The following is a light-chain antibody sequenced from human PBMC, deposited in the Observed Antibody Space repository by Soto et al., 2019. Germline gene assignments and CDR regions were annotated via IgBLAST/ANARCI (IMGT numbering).Light chain of an antibody. V-gene: IGKV1-9*01. J-gene: IGKJ4*01. Sequence: QLTQSPSSLSASVGDRVTITCRASQGISSYFAWYQQKPGKAPKLLIYGASTLQSGVPSRFSGSGSGTDFTLTISSLQSEDVATHSRQQLGKYPGTIGGGTKVDIK. CDR1: QGISSY. CDR2: GAS. CDR3: QQLGKYPGT.